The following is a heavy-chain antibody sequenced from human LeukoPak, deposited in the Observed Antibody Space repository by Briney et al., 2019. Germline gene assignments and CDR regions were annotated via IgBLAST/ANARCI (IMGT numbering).Heavy chain of an antibody. V-gene: IGHV4-59*08. CDR2: IYYSGST. J-gene: IGHJ4*02. D-gene: IGHD2-15*01. CDR3: ARHGYCSGGSCYWDY. CDR1: GGSISPFY. Sequence: TSETLSLTCTVSGGSISPFYWSWIRQPPGKGLEWIAYIYYSGSTRYNPSLKSRVAISVDTSNNQVSLKLSSVTAADTAVYYCARHGYCSGGSCYWDYWGQGTLVTVSS.